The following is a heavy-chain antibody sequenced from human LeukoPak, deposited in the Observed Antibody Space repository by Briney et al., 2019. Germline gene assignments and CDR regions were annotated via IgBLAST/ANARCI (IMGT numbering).Heavy chain of an antibody. D-gene: IGHD6-19*01. CDR1: GYTFTSYG. CDR2: MSNYIHNT. V-gene: IGHV1-18*01. Sequence: ASVKVSCKASGYTFTSYGISWVRQAPGRGCEWMGWMSNYIHNTNYAQKLQSRVTMTTDTSTSTADMELRSLRSDDTAVYCCARDRRLIAVADNFDYWGQGTLVTVSS. CDR3: ARDRRLIAVADNFDY. J-gene: IGHJ4*02.